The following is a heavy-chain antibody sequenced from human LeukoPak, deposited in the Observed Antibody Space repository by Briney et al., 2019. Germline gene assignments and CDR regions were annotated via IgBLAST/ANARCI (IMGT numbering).Heavy chain of an antibody. J-gene: IGHJ5*02. CDR2: INPNSGST. D-gene: IGHD3-3*01. V-gene: IGHV1-2*02. CDR1: GYTFTGYY. CDR3: ARPSTKITIFGVVTPDWFDP. Sequence: ASVKVSCKASGYTFTGYYMYRVRHAPGQRVEWMGWINPNSGSTNYAQKFQGRVTMTRDTSISTAYMELSRLRSDDTAVYYCARPSTKITIFGVVTPDWFDPWGQGTLVTVSS.